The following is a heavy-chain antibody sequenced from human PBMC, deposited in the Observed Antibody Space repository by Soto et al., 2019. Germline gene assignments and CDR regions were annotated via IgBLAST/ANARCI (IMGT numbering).Heavy chain of an antibody. J-gene: IGHJ4*02. Sequence: QLLESGPGLVKPSETLSLTCTVSGGSISSSSYYWGWIRQPPGKGLEWIGSIYYSGSTYYNPSLKSRVTISVDTSKNQFSLKLSSVTAADTAVYYCARRYSNYAGGFDYWGQGTLVTVSS. D-gene: IGHD4-4*01. V-gene: IGHV4-39*01. CDR3: ARRYSNYAGGFDY. CDR2: IYYSGST. CDR1: GGSISSSSYY.